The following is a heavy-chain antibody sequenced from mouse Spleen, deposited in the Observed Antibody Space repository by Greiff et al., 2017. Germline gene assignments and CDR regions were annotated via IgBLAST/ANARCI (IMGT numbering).Heavy chain of an antibody. CDR2: IWSGGST. D-gene: IGHD1-1*01. J-gene: IGHJ4*01. CDR3: ARTHYYGSSYYYAMDY. CDR1: GFSLTSYG. V-gene: IGHV2-2*01. Sequence: VMLVESGPGLVQPSQSLSITCTVSGFSLTSYGVHWVRQSPGKGLEWLGVIWSGGSTDYNAAFISRLSISKDNSKSQVFFKMNSLQADDTAIYYCARTHYYGSSYYYAMDYWGQGTSVTVSS.